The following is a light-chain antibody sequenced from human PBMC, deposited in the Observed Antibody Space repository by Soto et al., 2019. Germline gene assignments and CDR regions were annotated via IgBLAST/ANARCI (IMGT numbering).Light chain of an antibody. Sequence: IQMTQAPSNRSASLRDRVTITCRASQSVNRWLAWYQQKPGKAPKLLIYEASSLESGVPSRFGGSGSGTEFALAISSLQPDDFAIYYCQQYNSYSWTFGQGTKVDIK. CDR1: QSVNRW. V-gene: IGKV1-5*03. J-gene: IGKJ1*01. CDR2: EAS. CDR3: QQYNSYSWT.